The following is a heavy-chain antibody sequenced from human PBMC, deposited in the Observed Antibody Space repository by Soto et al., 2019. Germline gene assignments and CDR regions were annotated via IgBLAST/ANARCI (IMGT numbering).Heavy chain of an antibody. CDR3: ARECGYGDYGGWFDP. CDR1: GDSFRNFY. Sequence: PSETLSLTCTVSGDSFRNFYWGWIRQSPGKGLEWIGYFHDSGKTGYNPSLENRVSIVLGTSGKQFSLKLTSVTAADAALYYCARECGYGDYGGWFDPWGQGTQVTVSS. CDR2: FHDSGKT. V-gene: IGHV4-59*12. J-gene: IGHJ5*02. D-gene: IGHD4-17*01.